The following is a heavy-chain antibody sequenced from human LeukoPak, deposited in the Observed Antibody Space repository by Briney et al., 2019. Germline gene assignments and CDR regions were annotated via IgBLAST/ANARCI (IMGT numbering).Heavy chain of an antibody. D-gene: IGHD2-2*02. Sequence: GGSLRLSCAASGFTFSSYGMHWVRQAPGKGLEWVAVISYDGSNKYYADSVKGRFTISRDNSKNTLYLQMNSLRAEDTAVYYCAKDKRGCSSTSCYNLDYWGQGTLVTVSS. J-gene: IGHJ4*02. CDR2: ISYDGSNK. V-gene: IGHV3-30*18. CDR1: GFTFSSYG. CDR3: AKDKRGCSSTSCYNLDY.